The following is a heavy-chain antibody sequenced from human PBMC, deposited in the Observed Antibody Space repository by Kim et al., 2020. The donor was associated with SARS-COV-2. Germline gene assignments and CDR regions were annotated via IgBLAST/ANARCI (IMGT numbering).Heavy chain of an antibody. CDR3: ARDRRGGNDY. CDR1: GGSISSGSYY. D-gene: IGHD3-10*01. Sequence: SETLSLTCTVSGGSISSGSYYWSWIRQPAGKGLEWIGRIYTSGSTNYNPSLKSRVTISVDTSKNQFSLKLSSVTAADTAVYYCARDRRGGNDYWGQGTLVTVSS. CDR2: IYTSGST. V-gene: IGHV4-61*02. J-gene: IGHJ4*02.